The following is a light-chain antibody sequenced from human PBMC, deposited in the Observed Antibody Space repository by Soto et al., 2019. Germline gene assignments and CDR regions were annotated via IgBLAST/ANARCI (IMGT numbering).Light chain of an antibody. V-gene: IGLV2-14*01. CDR1: IGDIGSYNR. CDR3: SSYTNINTRACV. J-gene: IGLJ1*01. Sequence: LAQPASVSGSPGQSYTISCTGTIGDIGSYNRVSWYQQHPGKAPKLIIYEVTDRPSGVSNRFSGSKSGNTDSLTISGLQAEDEVEYYCSSYTNINTRACVFGTGTKVTVL. CDR2: EVT.